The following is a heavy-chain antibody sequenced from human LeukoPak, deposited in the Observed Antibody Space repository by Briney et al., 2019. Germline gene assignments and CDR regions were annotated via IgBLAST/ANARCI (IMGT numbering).Heavy chain of an antibody. J-gene: IGHJ5*02. CDR1: GFTFSGYG. Sequence: PGGSLRLSCEASGFTFSGYGMHWVRQAPGKGLEWVAVISYDGSNKYYADSVKGRFTISRDNSKNTLYLQMNSLRAEDTAVYYSVASSTSSWFDPWGQGTLVTVSS. CDR2: ISYDGSNK. D-gene: IGHD5-12*01. V-gene: IGHV3-30*19. CDR3: VASSTSSWFDP.